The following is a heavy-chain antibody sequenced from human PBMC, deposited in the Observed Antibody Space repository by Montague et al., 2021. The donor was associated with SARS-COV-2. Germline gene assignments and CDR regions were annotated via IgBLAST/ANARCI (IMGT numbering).Heavy chain of an antibody. V-gene: IGHV3-74*01. CDR2: INSDGSST. CDR1: GFTFSSYW. Sequence: SLRLSCAASGFTFSSYWMHWVRQAPGKGLVWVSRINSDGSSTSYADSVKGRFTISRDNAKNTLYLQTNSLRAEDTAVYYCASVGKARHYYGSGSNYYGMDVWGQGTTVTVSS. CDR3: ASVGKARHYYGSGSNYYGMDV. D-gene: IGHD3-10*01. J-gene: IGHJ6*02.